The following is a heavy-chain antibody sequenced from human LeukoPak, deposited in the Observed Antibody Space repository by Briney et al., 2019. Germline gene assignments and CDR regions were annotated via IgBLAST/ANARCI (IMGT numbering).Heavy chain of an antibody. V-gene: IGHV4-39*06. CDR3: ARLMSHGYYDSSGPRRDY. CDR1: GGSISSGSYY. J-gene: IGHJ4*02. CDR2: INHSGST. Sequence: PSETLSLTCTVSGGSISSGSYYWSWIRQPPGKGLEWIGEINHSGSTSYNPSLKSRVTISVDTSKNQLPLKLSSVTAADTAVYYCARLMSHGYYDSSGPRRDYWGQGTLVTVSS. D-gene: IGHD3-22*01.